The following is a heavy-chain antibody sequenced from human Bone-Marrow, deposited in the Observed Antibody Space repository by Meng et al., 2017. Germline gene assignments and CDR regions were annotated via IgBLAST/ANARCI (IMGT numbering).Heavy chain of an antibody. CDR3: ARDPNRDYSNYGSGY. V-gene: IGHV3-48*03. J-gene: IGHJ4*02. Sequence: GESLKISCAASGFTFSSYEMNWVRQAPGKGLEWVSYISSSGSTIYYADSVKGRFTISRDNAKNSLYLQMNSLRAEDTVVYYCARDPNRDYSNYGSGYWGQGTLVTVSS. CDR1: GFTFSSYE. CDR2: ISSSGSTI. D-gene: IGHD4-11*01.